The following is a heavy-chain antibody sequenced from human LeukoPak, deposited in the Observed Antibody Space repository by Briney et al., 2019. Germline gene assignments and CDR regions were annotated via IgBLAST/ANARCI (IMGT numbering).Heavy chain of an antibody. D-gene: IGHD5-18*01. CDR2: IDPNSGGT. J-gene: IGHJ4*01. V-gene: IGHV1-2*06. CDR1: GYTFSGYY. CDR3: ARDLGYGYGSVWHKYFDY. Sequence: GASVKVSCKASGYTFSGYYLHWVRQAPGQGLKWMGHIDPNSGGTKYAQKFQGRVTMTRDTSTTSAYMELSSLIFDDTAVYYCARDLGYGYGSVWHKYFDYWGHGTLVTVSS.